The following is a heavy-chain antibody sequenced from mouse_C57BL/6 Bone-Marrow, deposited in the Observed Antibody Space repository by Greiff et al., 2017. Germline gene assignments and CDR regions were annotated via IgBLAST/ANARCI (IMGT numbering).Heavy chain of an antibody. J-gene: IGHJ3*01. CDR3: ARPLSYYIFAY. CDR1: GFTFSDYY. D-gene: IGHD2-12*01. V-gene: IGHV5-12*01. Sequence: EVHLVESGGGLVQPGGSLKLSCAASGFTFSDYYMYWVRQTPEKRLEWVAYISNGGGSTYYPDTVKGRFTISRDNAKNTLYLQMSRLKSEDTAMYYCARPLSYYIFAYWGQGTLVTVSA. CDR2: ISNGGGST.